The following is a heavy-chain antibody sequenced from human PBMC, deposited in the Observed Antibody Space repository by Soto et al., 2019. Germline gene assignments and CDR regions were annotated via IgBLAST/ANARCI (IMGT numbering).Heavy chain of an antibody. Sequence: QVHLVESGGGVVQPGRSLRLSCAASGFAFSAYGMHWVRQAPGKGLEWVAMIYYDGSNKYYADSVKGRFTISRDNSKNTLYLQMSSLRAEDTALYYCARVGGTVTSDYWCQGTLVTVSS. D-gene: IGHD4-17*01. CDR2: IYYDGSNK. CDR1: GFAFSAYG. CDR3: ARVGGTVTSDY. V-gene: IGHV3-33*01. J-gene: IGHJ4*02.